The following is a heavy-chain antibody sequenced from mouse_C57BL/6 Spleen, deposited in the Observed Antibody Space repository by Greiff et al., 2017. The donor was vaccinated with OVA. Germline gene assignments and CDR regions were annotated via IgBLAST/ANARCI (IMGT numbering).Heavy chain of an antibody. J-gene: IGHJ1*03. CDR2: ISSGGSYT. CDR3: ARLYGYPSYWYFGV. V-gene: IGHV5-6*01. CDR1: GFTFSSYG. D-gene: IGHD2-2*01. Sequence: EVQGVESGGDLVKPGGSLKLSCAASGFTFSSYGMSWVRQTPDKRLAWVATISSGGSYTYYPDSVKGRFTISRDNAKNTLYLQMSSLKSEDTTMYYCARLYGYPSYWYFGVWGTGTTVTVSS.